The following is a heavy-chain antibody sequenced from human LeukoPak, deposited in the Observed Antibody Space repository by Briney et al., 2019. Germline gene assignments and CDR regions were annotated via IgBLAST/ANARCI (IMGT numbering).Heavy chain of an antibody. D-gene: IGHD2-21*02. CDR2: ISYDGNSQ. V-gene: IGHV3-30*03. J-gene: IGHJ3*02. CDR3: ARDDGGDFNDAFDI. Sequence: GGSLRLSCAASGFTFSNYAIHWVRQAPGRGLEWVAAISYDGNSQHYGAPVKGRFTISRDNAKNSLYLQMNSVRAEDTALYYCARDDGGDFNDAFDIWGQGTMVTVSS. CDR1: GFTFSNYA.